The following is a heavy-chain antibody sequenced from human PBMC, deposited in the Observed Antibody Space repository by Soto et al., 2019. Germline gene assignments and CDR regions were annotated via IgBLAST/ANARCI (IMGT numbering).Heavy chain of an antibody. CDR1: GFTFSSYW. D-gene: IGHD5-12*01. CDR2: INSDGSST. CDR3: ARDKSGPIMFEY. V-gene: IGHV3-74*01. Sequence: PGGSLRLSCAASGFTFSSYWMHLVRQAPGKGLVWVSRINSDGSSTSYADSVKGRFTISRDNAKNTLYLQMNSLRAEDTAVYYCARDKSGPIMFEYWGQGNLVTVSS. J-gene: IGHJ4*02.